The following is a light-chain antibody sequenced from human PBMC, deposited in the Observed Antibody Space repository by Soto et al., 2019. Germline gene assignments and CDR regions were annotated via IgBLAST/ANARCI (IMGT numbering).Light chain of an antibody. V-gene: IGKV1-9*01. J-gene: IGKJ4*01. Sequence: DIQLTQSPSFLSVSVGDRVTITCRASQGINSYLAWYQQKPRKAPKLLIYAASTLQSGVPPRFSGSRSGTEFTLTVSSLQPEDFATYYCQQLNSYPLTFGGGTKVEIK. CDR3: QQLNSYPLT. CDR2: AAS. CDR1: QGINSY.